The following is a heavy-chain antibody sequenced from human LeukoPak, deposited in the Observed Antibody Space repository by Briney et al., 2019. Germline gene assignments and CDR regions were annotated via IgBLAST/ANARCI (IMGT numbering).Heavy chain of an antibody. CDR3: ARAIVVVTAIRRGGWFDP. CDR1: GYTFTSYY. CDR2: INPSGGST. J-gene: IGHJ5*02. Sequence: GASVKVSCKASGYTFTSYYMHWVRPAPGQGLAWMGIINPSGGSTSYAQKFQGRVTMTRDTSTSTVYMELSSLRSEDTAVYYCARAIVVVTAIRRGGWFDPWGQGTLVTVSS. D-gene: IGHD2-21*02. V-gene: IGHV1-46*01.